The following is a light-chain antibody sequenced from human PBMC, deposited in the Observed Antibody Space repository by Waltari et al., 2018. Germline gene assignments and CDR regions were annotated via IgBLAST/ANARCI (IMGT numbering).Light chain of an antibody. CDR2: AAS. CDR3: LQHNNYPYT. Sequence: DIQMTQSPSSLSASVGDRVTITCRASQGIRNELGWYQQKPGKAPKRLIYAASILQSGVPSRFSGSGSGTEFTLTINTLQPEDFAIYFCLQHNNYPYTFGQGTKLEIK. J-gene: IGKJ2*01. V-gene: IGKV1-17*01. CDR1: QGIRNE.